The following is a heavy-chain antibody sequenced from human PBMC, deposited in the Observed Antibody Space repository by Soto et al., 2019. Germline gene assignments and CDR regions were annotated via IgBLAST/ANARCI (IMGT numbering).Heavy chain of an antibody. CDR3: AREVAAAGPPHFDY. CDR1: GFTVSSNY. V-gene: IGHV3-53*01. CDR2: IYSGGST. D-gene: IGHD6-13*01. J-gene: IGHJ4*02. Sequence: GGSLRLSCAASGFTVSSNYMSWVRQAPGKGLEWVSVIYSGGSTYYADSVKGRFTISRDNSKNTLYLQMNSLRAEDTAVYYCAREVAAAGPPHFDYWGQGTLVTVS.